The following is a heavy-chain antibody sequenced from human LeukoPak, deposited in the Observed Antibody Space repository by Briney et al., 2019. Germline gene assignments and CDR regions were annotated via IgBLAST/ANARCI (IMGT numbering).Heavy chain of an antibody. V-gene: IGHV4-59*01. J-gene: IGHJ3*02. CDR1: GGFIGSYY. Sequence: SETLSLTCTVSGGFIGSYYWRWIRQPPGKGLEWVGYIYYSGSTNYNPSLKRRVTISVDTSKNQFSLKLSSVTAADTAVYYCATWGSNYYGSGSDDAFDIWGQGTMVTVSS. D-gene: IGHD3-10*01. CDR2: IYYSGST. CDR3: ATWGSNYYGSGSDDAFDI.